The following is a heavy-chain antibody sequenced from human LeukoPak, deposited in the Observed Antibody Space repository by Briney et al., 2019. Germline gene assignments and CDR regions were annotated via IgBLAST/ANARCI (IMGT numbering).Heavy chain of an antibody. J-gene: IGHJ4*02. Sequence: GGSLRLSCAASGFTFSRYWMSWVRQAPGKGLEWVSAISGSGGSTYYADSVKGRFTISRDNSKNTLYLQMNSLRAEDTAVYYCAKDDAWVRYQDWGQGTLVTVSS. CDR1: GFTFSRYW. D-gene: IGHD5-12*01. CDR3: AKDDAWVRYQD. V-gene: IGHV3-23*01. CDR2: ISGSGGST.